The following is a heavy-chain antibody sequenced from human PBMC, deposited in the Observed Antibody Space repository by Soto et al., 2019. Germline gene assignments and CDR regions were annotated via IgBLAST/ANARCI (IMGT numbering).Heavy chain of an antibody. CDR1: GDSITSAVSY. V-gene: IGHV4-30-4*01. D-gene: IGHD6-19*01. Sequence: QVQLQESGPGLVKPSQTLSLPCTVSGDSITSAVSYWTWLRQPPGKGLEWSAYIYYSGTAYYNPSLKRRRSISVDTSKNPFSLSLNSVTAADTALYYCARVQQPLSGTPFASWGQGTLVTVSS. J-gene: IGHJ4*02. CDR2: IYYSGTA. CDR3: ARVQQPLSGTPFAS.